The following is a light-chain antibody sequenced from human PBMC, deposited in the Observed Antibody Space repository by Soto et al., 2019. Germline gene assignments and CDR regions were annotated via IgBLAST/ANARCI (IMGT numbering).Light chain of an antibody. Sequence: EIVMTQSPATLSVSPGERATLSCRASQSVSSDYLAWYQQKPGQPPRLLIYGASTRATGIPDRFSGSGSGTDFTLTISRLEPEDFAVYYCQQYGSSPSITFGQGTRLEIK. J-gene: IGKJ5*01. CDR3: QQYGSSPSIT. CDR2: GAS. V-gene: IGKV3-20*01. CDR1: QSVSSDY.